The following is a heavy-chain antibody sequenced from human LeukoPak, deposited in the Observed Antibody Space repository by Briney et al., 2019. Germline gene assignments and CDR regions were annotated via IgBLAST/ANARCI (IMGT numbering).Heavy chain of an antibody. J-gene: IGHJ4*02. Sequence: GGSLRLSCAASGFTFDDYAMHWVRQAPGKGLEWVSGISWNSGSIGYADSVKGRFTISRDNAKNSLYLQMNSLRAEDTALYYCAKAGGAGRDYWGQGTLVTVSS. CDR2: ISWNSGSI. V-gene: IGHV3-9*01. CDR1: GFTFDDYA. D-gene: IGHD1-26*01. CDR3: AKAGGAGRDY.